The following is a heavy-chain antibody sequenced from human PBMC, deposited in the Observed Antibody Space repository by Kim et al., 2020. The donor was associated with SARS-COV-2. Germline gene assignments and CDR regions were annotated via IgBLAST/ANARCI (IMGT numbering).Heavy chain of an antibody. D-gene: IGHD4-17*01. CDR3: AAIPGMTTVTQFDY. Sequence: AQKFQERVTITRDMSTSTAYMELSSLRSEDTAVYYCAAIPGMTTVTQFDYWGQGTLVTVSS. V-gene: IGHV1-58*01. J-gene: IGHJ4*02.